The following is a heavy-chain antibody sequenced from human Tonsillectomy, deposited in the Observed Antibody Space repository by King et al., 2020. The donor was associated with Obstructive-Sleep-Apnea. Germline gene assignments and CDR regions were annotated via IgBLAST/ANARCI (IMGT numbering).Heavy chain of an antibody. J-gene: IGHJ4*02. CDR3: VRGEPGSPFLLDY. V-gene: IGHV3-72*01. D-gene: IGHD1-26*01. Sequence: DVQLVESGGALVQPGGSLRLSCAASGFTFSDHFMDWVRQAPGKGLEWVGRSRNKAYSYTTDYATSVRGRFSISRDHSKNSLYLQMNSLKTEDTAVYYCVRGEPGSPFLLDYWGRGTLVTVSS. CDR1: GFTFSDHF. CDR2: SRNKAYSYTT.